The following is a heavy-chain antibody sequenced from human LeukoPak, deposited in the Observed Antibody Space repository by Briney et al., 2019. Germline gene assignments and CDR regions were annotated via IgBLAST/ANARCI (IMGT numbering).Heavy chain of an antibody. Sequence: ASVKVSCKASGYSFSSYYMIWVRQAPGQGLEWMGIINPSGGSTSYAQKFQGRVTMTRDMSTSTVYMELSSLRSEDTAVYYCARDLGDYWGQGTLVTVSS. D-gene: IGHD3-16*01. CDR1: GYSFSSYY. V-gene: IGHV1-46*01. CDR2: INPSGGST. CDR3: ARDLGDY. J-gene: IGHJ4*02.